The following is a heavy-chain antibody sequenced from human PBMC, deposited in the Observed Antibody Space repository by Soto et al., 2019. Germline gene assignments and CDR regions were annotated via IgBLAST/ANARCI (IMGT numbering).Heavy chain of an antibody. D-gene: IGHD3-3*02. CDR3: ARLPSRHLVDY. CDR1: GSSINSSGYY. V-gene: IGHV4-39*01. Sequence: PSETLSLTCTVSGSSINSSGYYWGWIRQPPGKGLEWIGSMFYGVSTYYNPSLKSRVPVSVDTSKNQFSLNLRSVTAADTAVYYCARLPSRHLVDYWGQGTLVTV. J-gene: IGHJ4*02. CDR2: MFYGVST.